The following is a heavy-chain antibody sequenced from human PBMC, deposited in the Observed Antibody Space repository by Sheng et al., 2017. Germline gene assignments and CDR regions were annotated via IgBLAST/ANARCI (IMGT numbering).Heavy chain of an antibody. CDR2: IQYNGNNQ. V-gene: IGHV3-30*02. J-gene: IGHJ6*03. Sequence: QVQLVESGGGVVQPGGSRETLLCSVWIHLQYLWHALGPARLQARGVEWVTFIQYNGNNQYYTDSVKGRFTISRDNSKNTLYLQMNSLRVEDTAVYYCAKDSPNYYVDVWGKGTTVTVSS. CDR1: IHLQYLW. CDR3: AKDSPNYYVDV.